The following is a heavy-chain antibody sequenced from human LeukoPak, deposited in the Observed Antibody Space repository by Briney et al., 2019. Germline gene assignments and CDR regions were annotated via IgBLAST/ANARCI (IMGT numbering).Heavy chain of an antibody. CDR1: GFIFTNHW. CDR2: TNNDESSR. D-gene: IGHD2-21*02. Sequence: GSLRLSCAASGFIFTNHWIHWVRQVPGRGLVGVSRTNNDESSRIYADSVQGRFTISRDNSKNTLYLQMNSLRAEDTAVYYCASGVTFFDYWGQGTLVTVSS. CDR3: ASGVTFFDY. V-gene: IGHV3-74*01. J-gene: IGHJ4*02.